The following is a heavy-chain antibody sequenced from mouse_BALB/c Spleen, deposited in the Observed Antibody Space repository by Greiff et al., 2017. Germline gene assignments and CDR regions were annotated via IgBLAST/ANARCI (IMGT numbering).Heavy chain of an antibody. D-gene: IGHD3-3*01. CDR1: GFSLTSYG. CDR3: AKGTRSGNFDY. Sequence: QVQLQQSGPGLVQPSQSLSITCTVSGFSLTSYGVHWVRQSPGKGLEWLGVIWSGGSTDYNAAFISRLSISKDNSKSQVFFKMNSLQANDTAIYYCAKGTRSGNFDYWGQGTTLTVSS. CDR2: IWSGGST. V-gene: IGHV2-2*02. J-gene: IGHJ2*01.